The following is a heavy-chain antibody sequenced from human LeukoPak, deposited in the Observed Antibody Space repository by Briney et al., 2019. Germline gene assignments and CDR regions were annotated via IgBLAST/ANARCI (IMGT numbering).Heavy chain of an antibody. CDR2: ISYDGSNK. CDR3: AKDLESSGYDAFDI. D-gene: IGHD3-22*01. Sequence: GGSLRLSCVASGFTFSSYGMHWVRQAPGKGLEWVAVISYDGSNKYYADSVKGRFTISRDNSKNTLYLQMNSLRAEDTAVYYCAKDLESSGYDAFDIWGQGTMVTVSS. CDR1: GFTFSSYG. J-gene: IGHJ3*02. V-gene: IGHV3-30*18.